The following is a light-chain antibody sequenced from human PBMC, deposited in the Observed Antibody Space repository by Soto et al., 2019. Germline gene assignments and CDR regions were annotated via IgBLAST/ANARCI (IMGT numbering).Light chain of an antibody. Sequence: EIVLTQSPGTLSLYPGERASLSCRASESVRSSQFAWYQHKPGQATRLLIYSASNRATGIPDRFSGSGSGTDFTLTISRLEPEDFAVYYCQQYENSPPYTFGQGTKLEI. V-gene: IGKV3-20*01. J-gene: IGKJ2*01. CDR2: SAS. CDR1: ESVRSSQ. CDR3: QQYENSPPYT.